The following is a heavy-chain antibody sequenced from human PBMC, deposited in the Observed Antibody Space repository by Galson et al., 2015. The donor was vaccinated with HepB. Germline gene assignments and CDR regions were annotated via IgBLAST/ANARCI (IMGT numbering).Heavy chain of an antibody. J-gene: IGHJ4*02. CDR2: INPDSGDT. V-gene: IGHV1-2*06. D-gene: IGHD6-6*01. CDR3: ATTSAY. Sequence: SVKASCKASGYNFTGYYLNWVRQAPGQGLEWMGRINPDSGDTDSAQKFKDRVTMTRDTSITTAYMEVKSLRSDDTAVYYCATTSAYWGQGTRVTVSS. CDR1: GYNFTGYY.